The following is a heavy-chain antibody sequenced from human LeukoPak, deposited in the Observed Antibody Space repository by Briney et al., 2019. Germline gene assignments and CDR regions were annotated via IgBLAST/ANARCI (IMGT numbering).Heavy chain of an antibody. CDR1: GFTFSSYA. V-gene: IGHV3-23*01. CDR3: AKHRFESGGYHSTD. Sequence: PGGSLRLSCAASGFTFSSYAMSWVRQAPGKGLEWVSAISGSGGSTYYADSVKGRFTISRDNSKNTLYLQMNSLRDEDTAVYYCAKHRFESGGYHSTDWCQGTLVTVSS. J-gene: IGHJ4*02. D-gene: IGHD3-22*01. CDR2: ISGSGGST.